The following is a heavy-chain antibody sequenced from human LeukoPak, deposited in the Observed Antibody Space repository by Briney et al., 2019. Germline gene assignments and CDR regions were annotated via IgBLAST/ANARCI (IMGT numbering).Heavy chain of an antibody. CDR3: ARDRAMYFYDSNGYEAFEI. CDR2: IIPMLTSA. CDR1: GGTFSSYA. J-gene: IGHJ3*02. Sequence: SVKVSCKASGGTFSSYAISWVRQSPGQGLEWMGGIIPMLTSARYEQRFQGRVTITADESTSTVYLQLSSLRFEDTAVYYCARDRAMYFYDSNGYEAFEIWGQGTIITVSS. D-gene: IGHD3-22*01. V-gene: IGHV1-69*13.